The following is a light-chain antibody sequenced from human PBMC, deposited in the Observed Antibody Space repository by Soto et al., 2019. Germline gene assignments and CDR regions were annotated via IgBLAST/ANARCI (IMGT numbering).Light chain of an antibody. Sequence: QSALTQPRSVSGSPGQSVTISCTGTSSNVGGYNYVSWYQQHPGKAPKLILYDVTKRPSGVPDRLSGSKSGNTASLTISGLRAEDEANYYCCSYAGTYTWVFGGGTKVTVL. CDR1: SSNVGGYNY. V-gene: IGLV2-11*01. CDR3: CSYAGTYTWV. J-gene: IGLJ3*02. CDR2: DVT.